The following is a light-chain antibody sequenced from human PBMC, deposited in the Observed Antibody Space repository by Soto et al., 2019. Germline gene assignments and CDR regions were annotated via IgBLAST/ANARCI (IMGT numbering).Light chain of an antibody. V-gene: IGKV1-9*01. CDR1: QGISSY. Sequence: DIQLTQSPSFLSASVGDRVTITCRASQGISSYLAWYQQKPGKAPKLLIYAASTLQSGVPSRFSGSGSGTEFTLTISSLQPEDFATYYCQQLNSYPLTFGPGNKGDI. CDR2: AAS. CDR3: QQLNSYPLT. J-gene: IGKJ3*01.